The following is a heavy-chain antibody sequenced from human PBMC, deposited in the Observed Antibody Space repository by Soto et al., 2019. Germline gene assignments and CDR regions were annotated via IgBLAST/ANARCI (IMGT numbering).Heavy chain of an antibody. CDR3: ARGMTPPGAPAWYYFDS. CDR1: GGSISSYY. Sequence: SETLSLTCTVSGGSISSYYWSWIRQPAGKGLEWIGRFSLSGTTNYNPSLRSRVTMSADVSKNQFSLRLTSVTAADTALYYCARGMTPPGAPAWYYFDSWGQGTLVTVSS. J-gene: IGHJ4*02. V-gene: IGHV4-4*07. D-gene: IGHD2-8*02. CDR2: FSLSGTT.